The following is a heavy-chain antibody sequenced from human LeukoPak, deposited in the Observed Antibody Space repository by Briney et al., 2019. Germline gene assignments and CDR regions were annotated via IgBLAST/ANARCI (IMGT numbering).Heavy chain of an antibody. CDR2: IYYNGSS. V-gene: IGHV4-39*01. Sequence: PSETLSLTCTVSGGSISSSSYYWGWIRQPPGKGLEWIGTIYYNGSSSYNTSLKSRVTISVDTSKNQFSLKLSSVTAADTAVYYCARRGGTVTSPFDYWGQGTLLTVSS. CDR3: ARRGGTVTSPFDY. J-gene: IGHJ4*02. D-gene: IGHD4-17*01. CDR1: GGSISSSSYY.